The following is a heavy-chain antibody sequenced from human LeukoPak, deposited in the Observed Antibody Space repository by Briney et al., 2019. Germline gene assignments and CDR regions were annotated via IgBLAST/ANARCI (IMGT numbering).Heavy chain of an antibody. J-gene: IGHJ3*02. D-gene: IGHD3-22*01. Sequence: SETLSLTCTVSGGSISSHYWSWIRQPPGKGLKLIGYIYYSGSTNYNPSLKSRVTISVDTSKNQFSLKLSSVTVADTAVYYCARGDSSGYRDAFDIWGQGTMITVSS. CDR1: GGSISSHY. V-gene: IGHV4-59*08. CDR3: ARGDSSGYRDAFDI. CDR2: IYYSGST.